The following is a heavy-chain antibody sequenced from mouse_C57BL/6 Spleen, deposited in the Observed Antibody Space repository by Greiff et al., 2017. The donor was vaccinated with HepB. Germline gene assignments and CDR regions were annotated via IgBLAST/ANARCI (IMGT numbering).Heavy chain of an antibody. V-gene: IGHV5-17*01. D-gene: IGHD1-1*01. Sequence: EVKVVESGGGLVKPGGSLKLSCAASGFTFSDYGMHWVRQAPEKGLEWVAYISSGSSTIYYADTVKGRFTISRDNAKNTLFLQMTSLRSEDTAMYYCARDLTTVVATGFDYWGQGTTLTVSS. J-gene: IGHJ2*01. CDR1: GFTFSDYG. CDR3: ARDLTTVVATGFDY. CDR2: ISSGSSTI.